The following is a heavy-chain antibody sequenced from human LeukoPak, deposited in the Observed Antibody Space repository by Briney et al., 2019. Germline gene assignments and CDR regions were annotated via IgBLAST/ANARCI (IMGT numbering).Heavy chain of an antibody. CDR1: GYTFTGYY. J-gene: IGHJ4*02. V-gene: IGHV1-2*02. Sequence: ASVKVSCKASGYTFTGYYMHWVRQAPGQGLEWMGWINPNSGGTNYAQKFQGRVTMTRDTSISTAYMELSRLRSDDTAVYYCARLEVFLGLATGFLFDYWGQGTLVTVSS. CDR2: INPNSGGT. CDR3: ARLEVFLGLATGFLFDY. D-gene: IGHD5-12*01.